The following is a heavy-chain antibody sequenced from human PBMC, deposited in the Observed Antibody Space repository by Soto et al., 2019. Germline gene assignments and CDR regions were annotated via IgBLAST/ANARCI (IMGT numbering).Heavy chain of an antibody. CDR3: AKESRITMARGPYGMDV. CDR1: GLTFRMYA. V-gene: IGHV3-23*01. Sequence: EEQLLESGGGLVQPGGSLRLSCAASGLTFRMYAMNWVRQAPGKGLEWVSAISGSGDNTYNADSVKGRFIISRDNSQNMLYLPMDILGGGDTAVYYCAKESRITMARGPYGMDVWGQGTTVTVAS. CDR2: ISGSGDNT. J-gene: IGHJ6*02. D-gene: IGHD3-10*01.